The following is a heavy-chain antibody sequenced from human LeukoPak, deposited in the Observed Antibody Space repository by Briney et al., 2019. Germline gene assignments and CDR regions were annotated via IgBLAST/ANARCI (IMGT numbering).Heavy chain of an antibody. CDR3: ARVDSRGRHFDY. Sequence: ASVTVSCKASGYTFTGYYMHWVRQAPGQGLEWMGWINPNSGDTNYAQKFQGRVTMTRDTSISTAYMELSSLRSDDTAVYYCARVDSRGRHFDYWGQGTLVTVSS. J-gene: IGHJ4*02. CDR2: INPNSGDT. V-gene: IGHV1-2*02. CDR1: GYTFTGYY. D-gene: IGHD3-16*01.